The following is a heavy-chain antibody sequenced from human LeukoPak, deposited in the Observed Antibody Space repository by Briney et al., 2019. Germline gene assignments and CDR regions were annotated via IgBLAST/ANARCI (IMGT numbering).Heavy chain of an antibody. CDR2: INPNSGGT. D-gene: IGHD3-3*01. CDR1: GYTFTGYY. J-gene: IGHJ5*02. Sequence: ASVKVSCKASGYTFTGYYMHWVRQAPGQGREWMGWINPNSGGTNYAQKFQGRVTMTRDTSISTAYMELSRLRSDDTAVYYCARDLFMIDFWSGYLGWFDPWGQGTLVTVSS. CDR3: ARDLFMIDFWSGYLGWFDP. V-gene: IGHV1-2*02.